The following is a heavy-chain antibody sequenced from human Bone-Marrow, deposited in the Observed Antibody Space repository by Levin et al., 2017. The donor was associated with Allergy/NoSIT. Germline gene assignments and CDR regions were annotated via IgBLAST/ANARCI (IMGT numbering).Heavy chain of an antibody. J-gene: IGHJ5*02. D-gene: IGHD2-2*01. CDR2: IKQDGSEK. CDR1: GFTFSSYW. CDR3: ARSDLCPVCWFDP. Sequence: ETLSLTCAASGFTFSSYWMSWVRQAPGKGLEWVANIKQDGSEKYYVDSVKGRFTISRDNAKNSLYLQMNSLRAEDTAVYYCARSDLCPVCWFDPWGQGTLVTVSS. V-gene: IGHV3-7*01.